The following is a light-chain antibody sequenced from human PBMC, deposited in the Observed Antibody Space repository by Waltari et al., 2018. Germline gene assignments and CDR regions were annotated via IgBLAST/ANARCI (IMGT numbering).Light chain of an antibody. CDR2: QDS. CDR1: KLGDKY. J-gene: IGLJ2*01. Sequence: SYELTQPPSVSVSPGQTASITCSGDKLGDKYACWYQQKPGQSPGLVIYQDSKRTSGIPERVSGSNSGNTATLTISGTQAMDEADYYCQAWDSSTVVFGGGTKLTVL. CDR3: QAWDSSTVV. V-gene: IGLV3-1*01.